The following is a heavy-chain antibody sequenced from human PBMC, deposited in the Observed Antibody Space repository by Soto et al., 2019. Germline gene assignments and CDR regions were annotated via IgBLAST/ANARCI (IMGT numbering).Heavy chain of an antibody. CDR1: GYSFTSYW. CDR2: IDPSDSYT. D-gene: IGHD1-1*01. CDR3: ATGIGRRDYYYYGMDV. J-gene: IGHJ6*02. V-gene: IGHV5-10-1*01. Sequence: LGESLKISCKGSGYSFTSYWISWVRQMPGKGLEWMGRIDPSDSYTNYSPSFQGHVTISADKSISTAYLQWSSLKASDTAMYYCATGIGRRDYYYYGMDVWGQGTTVTVSS.